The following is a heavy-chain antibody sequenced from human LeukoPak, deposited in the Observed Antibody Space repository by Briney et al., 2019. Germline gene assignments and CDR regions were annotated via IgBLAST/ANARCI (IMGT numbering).Heavy chain of an antibody. CDR1: GGSISSYY. V-gene: IGHV4-59*01. J-gene: IGHJ6*02. Sequence: KTSETLSLTCTVSGGSISSYYWSWIRQPPGKGLEWIGYIYYSGSTNYNPSLKSRVTISVDTSKNQFSLNLSSVTAADTAMYYCARDRSPEGYYDSSHWDYYHGMDVWGQGTTVTVSS. CDR3: ARDRSPEGYYDSSHWDYYHGMDV. D-gene: IGHD3-22*01. CDR2: IYYSGST.